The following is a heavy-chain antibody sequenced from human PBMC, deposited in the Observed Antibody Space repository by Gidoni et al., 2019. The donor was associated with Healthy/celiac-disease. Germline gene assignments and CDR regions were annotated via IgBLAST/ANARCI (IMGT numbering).Heavy chain of an antibody. V-gene: IGHV1-46*01. J-gene: IGHJ6*02. CDR2: INPSGGST. D-gene: IGHD2-21*02. Sequence: QVQLVQSGAEVKKPGASVKVSCKASGYTFTSYYMHWVRQAPGQGLEWMGIINPSGGSTSYGQKFQGRVNMTRDTSTSTGYMGLSSLRSEDTAVYYCATDIVVVTAIPRAYYYYGMDVWGQGTTVTVSS. CDR1: GYTFTSYY. CDR3: ATDIVVVTAIPRAYYYYGMDV.